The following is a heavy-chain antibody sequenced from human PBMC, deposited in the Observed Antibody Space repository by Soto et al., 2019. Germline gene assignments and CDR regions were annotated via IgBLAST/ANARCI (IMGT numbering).Heavy chain of an antibody. Sequence: GGSLRLSCAVSGFTFSSYWMHWVRQVPGKGLVWVSRTNGDGSSTSFADSVKGRFTISRDNAKNTLYLQMNSLRAEDTAVYYCARGEKHWLNAFDIWGQGTMVTVSS. D-gene: IGHD6-19*01. V-gene: IGHV3-74*01. CDR1: GFTFSSYW. J-gene: IGHJ3*02. CDR3: ARGEKHWLNAFDI. CDR2: TNGDGSST.